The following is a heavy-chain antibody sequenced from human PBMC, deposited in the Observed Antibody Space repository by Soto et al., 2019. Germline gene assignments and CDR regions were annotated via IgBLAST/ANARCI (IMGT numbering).Heavy chain of an antibody. CDR3: AKDRLGRLYYYGMDV. J-gene: IGHJ6*02. CDR2: ISGSGGST. Sequence: GGSLRLSGAASGFTFSSYAMSWVRQAPGKGLEWVSAISGSGGSTYYADSVKGRFTISRDNSKNTLYLQMNSLRAEDTAVYYCAKDRLGRLYYYGMDVWGQGTTVTVSS. V-gene: IGHV3-23*01. CDR1: GFTFSSYA. D-gene: IGHD3-16*01.